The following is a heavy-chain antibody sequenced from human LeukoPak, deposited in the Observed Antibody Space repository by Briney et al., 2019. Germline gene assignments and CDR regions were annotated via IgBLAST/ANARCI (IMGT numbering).Heavy chain of an antibody. CDR3: ARGYYDFWSGYPNWFDP. CDR1: GGSINSGGYS. Sequence: SETLSLTCAVSGGSINSGGYSWSWIRQPPGKGLEWIGYIYHSGSTYYNPSLKSRVTISVDRSKNQFSLKLSSVTAADTAVYYCARGYYDFWSGYPNWFDPWGQGTLVTVSS. D-gene: IGHD3-3*01. CDR2: IYHSGST. J-gene: IGHJ5*02. V-gene: IGHV4-30-2*01.